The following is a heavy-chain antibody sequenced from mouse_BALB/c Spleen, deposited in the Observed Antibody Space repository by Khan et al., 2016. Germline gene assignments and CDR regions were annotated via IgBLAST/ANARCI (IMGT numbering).Heavy chain of an antibody. Sequence: VQLQQPGAELVKPGASVKLSCTASGFNIKDTYMHWVKQRPEQGLEWIGRIDPANGNTKYAPKFQGKATITADTSSNTAYLQLSSLTSEDTAVYYCARSPYDYDVGFAYWGQGTLVTVSA. V-gene: IGHV14-3*02. CDR3: ARSPYDYDVGFAY. CDR2: IDPANGNT. J-gene: IGHJ3*01. CDR1: GFNIKDTY. D-gene: IGHD2-4*01.